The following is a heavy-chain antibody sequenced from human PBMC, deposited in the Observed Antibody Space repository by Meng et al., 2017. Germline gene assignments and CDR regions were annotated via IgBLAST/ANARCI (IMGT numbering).Heavy chain of an antibody. CDR3: ARNRYDRSTHVFDP. J-gene: IGHJ5*02. Sequence: QVQLQQLGAGLLKTSDTLSLTGTVYGGSFSGHYWSWIRQAPGEGLEWIGEVSDGGYNKYNPALKSRVTVSGDTSKNEVSLKLISVTAADTAVYYCARNRYDRSTHVFDPWGQGTLVTVSS. CDR2: VSDGGYN. V-gene: IGHV4-34*01. D-gene: IGHD3-22*01. CDR1: GGSFSGHY.